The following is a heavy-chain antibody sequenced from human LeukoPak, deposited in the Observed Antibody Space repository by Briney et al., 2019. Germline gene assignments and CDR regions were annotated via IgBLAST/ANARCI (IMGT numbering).Heavy chain of an antibody. J-gene: IGHJ4*02. CDR2: IYYSGST. D-gene: IGHD6-13*01. Sequence: SETLSLTCTVSGGSISSGGYYWSWIRQHPGKGQEWIGYIYYSGSTYYNPSLKSRVTISVDTSKNQFSLKLSSVTAADTAVYYCARSSSWNPFDYWGQGTLVTVSS. V-gene: IGHV4-31*03. CDR3: ARSSSWNPFDY. CDR1: GGSISSGGYY.